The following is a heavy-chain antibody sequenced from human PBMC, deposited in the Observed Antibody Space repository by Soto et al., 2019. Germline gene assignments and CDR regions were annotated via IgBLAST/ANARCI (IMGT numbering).Heavy chain of an antibody. D-gene: IGHD3-16*02. Sequence: EVQLVESGGGLVQPGGSLRLSCAASGFTFSNYWMHWVRQVPGKGLVWVSRINSDGSGTSYADSVKGRFTISRDNAKNTLYLQVNSLRAEDTAVYYCARGLVTYDYVWGSYRPTPGWYFDLWGRGTLVTVSS. CDR2: INSDGSGT. CDR3: ARGLVTYDYVWGSYRPTPGWYFDL. J-gene: IGHJ2*01. V-gene: IGHV3-74*01. CDR1: GFTFSNYW.